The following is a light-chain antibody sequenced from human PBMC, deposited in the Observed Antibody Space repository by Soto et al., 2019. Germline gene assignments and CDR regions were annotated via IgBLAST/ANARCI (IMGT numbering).Light chain of an antibody. CDR2: EVV. Sequence: QSALTQSPSASGSPGQSVTISCTGTKNDIGVYDFVSWYQHHPGKAPRLIIYEVVQRPSGVPDRFSGSKSGNTASLTVYGLQAADEADYFCKSYAGSNTYVFGSGTKVTVL. J-gene: IGLJ1*01. CDR1: KNDIGVYDF. CDR3: KSYAGSNTYV. V-gene: IGLV2-8*01.